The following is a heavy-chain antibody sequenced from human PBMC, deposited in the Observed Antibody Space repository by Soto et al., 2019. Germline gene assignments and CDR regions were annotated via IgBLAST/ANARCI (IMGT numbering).Heavy chain of an antibody. CDR3: ARQHALTTGYFDL. CDR1: GFTFSSYA. Sequence: GGSLRLSCAASGFTFSSYAMSWVRQAPGKGLEWVSAISGSGGSTYYADSVKGRFTISRDNSKNTLYLQMNSLRAEDTAVYYCARQHALTTGYFDLWGRGTLVTVSS. J-gene: IGHJ2*01. CDR2: ISGSGGST. D-gene: IGHD1-1*01. V-gene: IGHV3-23*01.